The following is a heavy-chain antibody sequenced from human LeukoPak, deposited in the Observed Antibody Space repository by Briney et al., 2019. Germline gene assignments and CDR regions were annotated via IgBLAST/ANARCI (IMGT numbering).Heavy chain of an antibody. CDR2: ISYDGSNK. CDR3: ARDTKQWLPGGY. CDR1: GFTFSSYA. J-gene: IGHJ4*02. D-gene: IGHD6-19*01. Sequence: GGSLRLSCAASGFTFSSYAMHWVRQAPGKGLEWVAVISYDGSNKYYADSVKGRFTISRDNSKNTLYLQMNSLRAEDTAAYYCARDTKQWLPGGYWGQGTLVTVSS. V-gene: IGHV3-30-3*01.